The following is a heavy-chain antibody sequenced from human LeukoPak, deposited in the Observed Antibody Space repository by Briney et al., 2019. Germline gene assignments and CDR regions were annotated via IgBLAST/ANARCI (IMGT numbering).Heavy chain of an antibody. J-gene: IGHJ4*02. Sequence: VASVKVSCKASGYTFINYYLHWMRQAPRQGPEWLGIINPSGSTNYAQKFEGRVTMTSDMSASTVYMELNSLTSEDTAVYYCARDVAPRPGPVHYFDYWGQGTLVTVSS. CDR1: GYTFINYY. V-gene: IGHV1-46*01. D-gene: IGHD6-6*01. CDR3: ARDVAPRPGPVHYFDY. CDR2: INPSGST.